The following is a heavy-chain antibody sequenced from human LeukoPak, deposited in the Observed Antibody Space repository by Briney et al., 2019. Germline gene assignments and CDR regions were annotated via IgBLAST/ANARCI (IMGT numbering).Heavy chain of an antibody. CDR3: SVMHRYYDGSGYWVQ. D-gene: IGHD3-22*01. CDR2: IKEDGREK. CDR1: GGKSSSNT. Sequence: GGSLRLSSVASGGKSSSNTMTWFRRAPGKKLEWVANIKEDGREKHYVDSVKGRSTISRDNAKNSLYLQMNSLRAEDTAIYYCSVMHRYYDGSGYWVQWGQGTLVTVSS. J-gene: IGHJ4*02. V-gene: IGHV3-7*03.